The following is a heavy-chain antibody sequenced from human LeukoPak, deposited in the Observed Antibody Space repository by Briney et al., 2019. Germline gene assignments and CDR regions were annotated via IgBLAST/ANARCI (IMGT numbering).Heavy chain of an antibody. Sequence: GASVKVSCKASGYTFTSYGISWVLQAPGQGLEWMGWISAYNGNTNYAQKLQGRVTMTTDASTSTAYMELRSLRSDDTAVYYCARDTSWAAAGTGVDYWGQGTLVTVSS. V-gene: IGHV1-18*01. J-gene: IGHJ4*02. D-gene: IGHD6-13*01. CDR3: ARDTSWAAAGTGVDY. CDR2: ISAYNGNT. CDR1: GYTFTSYG.